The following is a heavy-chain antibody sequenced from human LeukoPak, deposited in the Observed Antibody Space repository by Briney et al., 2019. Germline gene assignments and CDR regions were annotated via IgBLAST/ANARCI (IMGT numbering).Heavy chain of an antibody. Sequence: PGGSLRLSCAVSGFPFSNSWMYWVRQAPGKGLEGVANIKKDGSGISHAESVKGRFIISRDNSRNSLYLQMNSLKVEDTAVYFCAGGNAMDVWGKGTAVTVYS. CDR3: AGGNAMDV. V-gene: IGHV3-7*03. J-gene: IGHJ6*04. CDR1: GFPFSNSW. CDR2: IKKDGSGI.